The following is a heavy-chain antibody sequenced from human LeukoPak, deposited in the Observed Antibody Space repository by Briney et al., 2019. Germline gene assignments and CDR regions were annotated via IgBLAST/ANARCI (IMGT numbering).Heavy chain of an antibody. CDR3: ARASRAAAGHWFDP. Sequence: GGSLRLSCAASGFTFSSYGMHWVRQAPGKGLEWVAVIWYDGSKKYYADSVKGRFTISRDNSKNTLYLQMNSLRAEDTAVYYCARASRAAAGHWFDPWGQGTLVTVSS. V-gene: IGHV3-33*01. J-gene: IGHJ5*02. CDR2: IWYDGSKK. D-gene: IGHD6-13*01. CDR1: GFTFSSYG.